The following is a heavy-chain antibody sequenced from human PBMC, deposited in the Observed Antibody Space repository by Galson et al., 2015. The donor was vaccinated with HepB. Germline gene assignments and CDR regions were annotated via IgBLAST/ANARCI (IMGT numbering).Heavy chain of an antibody. Sequence: SLRLSCAASGFTFSSYGMHWVRQAPGKGLEWVAVIWYDGSNKYYADSVKGRFTISRDNSKNTLYLQMNSLRAEDTAVYYCARDMVRGVPPSNGMDVWGQGTTVTVSS. CDR1: GFTFSSYG. D-gene: IGHD3-10*01. V-gene: IGHV3-33*08. CDR3: ARDMVRGVPPSNGMDV. J-gene: IGHJ6*02. CDR2: IWYDGSNK.